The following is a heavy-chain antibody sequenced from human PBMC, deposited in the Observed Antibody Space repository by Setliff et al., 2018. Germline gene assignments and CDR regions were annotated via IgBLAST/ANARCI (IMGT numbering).Heavy chain of an antibody. J-gene: IGHJ6*03. D-gene: IGHD1-26*01. V-gene: IGHV4-59*08. CDR2: IHYSGST. CDR3: ARAPPNRYSGSYEYFYMDV. CDR1: GASINRDY. Sequence: SETLSLTCSVSGASINRDYWNWIRQPPGKGLEWIGYIHYSGSTNYNPSLKSRVTISVDTSNNQFSLKVSSVTAADTAVYYCARAPPNRYSGSYEYFYMDVWGKGTTVTVSS.